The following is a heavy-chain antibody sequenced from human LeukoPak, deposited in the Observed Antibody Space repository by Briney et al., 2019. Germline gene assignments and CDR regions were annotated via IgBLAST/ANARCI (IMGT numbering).Heavy chain of an antibody. CDR1: GGSIRSYY. CDR2: IYYSGST. CDR3: ARERRDDYVWGSYRSGYFDY. D-gene: IGHD3-16*02. V-gene: IGHV4-59*12. Sequence: SETLSLTCTVSGGSIRSYYWSWIRQPPGKGLEWMGYIYYSGSTNYNPSLTSRVTITLNTTKNQFSLKLSSVTAADTAVYYCARERRDDYVWGSYRSGYFDYWGQGTLVTVSS. J-gene: IGHJ4*02.